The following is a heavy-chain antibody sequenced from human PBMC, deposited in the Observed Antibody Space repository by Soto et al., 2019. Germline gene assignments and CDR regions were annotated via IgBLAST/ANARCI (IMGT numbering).Heavy chain of an antibody. Sequence: QITLNESGPTQVKPRQTLTLTCTFSGFSLTTSGVGVGWIRQSPGKAPEWLALIYWDDDKRYSPSLKSRLTITKDTSKNQVVLTLADLDSADTATYYCAHRVLRTVFGLVTTTAIYFDFWGQGTPVALSS. CDR1: GFSLTTSGVG. V-gene: IGHV2-5*02. CDR3: AHRVLRTVFGLVTTTAIYFDF. J-gene: IGHJ4*02. D-gene: IGHD3-3*01. CDR2: IYWDDDK.